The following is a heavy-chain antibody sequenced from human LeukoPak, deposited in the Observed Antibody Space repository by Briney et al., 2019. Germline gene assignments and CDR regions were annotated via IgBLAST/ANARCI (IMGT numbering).Heavy chain of an antibody. J-gene: IGHJ4*02. CDR2: IYHSGST. V-gene: IGHV4-4*02. CDR3: ARVEDSSGYFDY. CDR1: GGSIISSNW. D-gene: IGHD3-22*01. Sequence: SETLSLTCAVSGGSIISSNWWSWVRQPPGKGLEWIGEIYHSGSTNYNPSLKSRVTISVDKSKNQFSLKLSSVTAADTAVYYCARVEDSSGYFDYWGQGTLVTVSS.